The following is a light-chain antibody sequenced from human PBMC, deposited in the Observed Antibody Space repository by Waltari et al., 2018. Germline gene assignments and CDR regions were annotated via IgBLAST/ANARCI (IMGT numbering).Light chain of an antibody. V-gene: IGLV4-69*01. CDR1: SGHSNNI. CDR2: VNSDGSH. J-gene: IGLJ3*02. Sequence: QLVPTQSPSASASLGASVKLTCTLDSGHSNNIVAWLQRRPEKGPRYLMKVNSDGSHTKGDDIPDRFSGSSSGPARYLTISGLQSEDEADYYGQTGGHGTWVFGGGTKLTVV. CDR3: QTGGHGTWV.